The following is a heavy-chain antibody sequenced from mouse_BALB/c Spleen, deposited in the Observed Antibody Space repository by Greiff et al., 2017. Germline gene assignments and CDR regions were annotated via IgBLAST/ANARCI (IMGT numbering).Heavy chain of an antibody. Sequence: VQGVESGGGLVQPGGSRKLSCAASGFTFSSFGMHWVRQAPEKGLEWVAYISSGSSTIYYADTVKGRFTISRDNPKNTLFLQMTSLRSEDTAMYYCARTGFAYWGQGTLVTVSA. J-gene: IGHJ3*01. CDR2: ISSGSSTI. CDR3: ARTGFAY. V-gene: IGHV5-17*02. CDR1: GFTFSSFG.